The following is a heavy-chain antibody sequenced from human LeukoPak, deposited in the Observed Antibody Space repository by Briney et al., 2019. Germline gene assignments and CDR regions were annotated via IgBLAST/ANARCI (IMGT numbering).Heavy chain of an antibody. J-gene: IGHJ5*02. D-gene: IGHD4-17*01. CDR1: GFTFSSYA. Sequence: GGSLRLSCAASGFTFSSYAMHWVRQAPGKGLEWVAVISYDGSNKYYADSVKGRFTISRDNSKNTLYLQMNSLRAEDTAVYYCARDDYGDYVLRAWGQGTLVTVSS. CDR3: ARDDYGDYVLRA. CDR2: ISYDGSNK. V-gene: IGHV3-30-3*01.